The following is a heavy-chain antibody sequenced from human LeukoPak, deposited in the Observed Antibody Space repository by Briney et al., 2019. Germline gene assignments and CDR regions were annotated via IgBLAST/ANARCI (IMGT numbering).Heavy chain of an antibody. CDR1: GASISSSSYY. Sequence: SETLSLTCTVSGASISSSSYYWGWIRQPPGKGLEWIGNIYYSGSTSYNPSLKSRVTISVETSKNQFSLKLSSVTAADTAVYYCARRNNSWPNWFDPWGQGTLVTVSS. J-gene: IGHJ5*02. CDR2: IYYSGST. D-gene: IGHD1/OR15-1a*01. V-gene: IGHV4-39*07. CDR3: ARRNNSWPNWFDP.